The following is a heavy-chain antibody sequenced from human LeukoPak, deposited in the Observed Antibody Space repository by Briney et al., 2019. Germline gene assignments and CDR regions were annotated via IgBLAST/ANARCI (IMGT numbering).Heavy chain of an antibody. D-gene: IGHD1-26*01. V-gene: IGHV1-69*04. Sequence: ASVTVSCKASGGTFSIYAISWVRQAPGQGLEWMGRIIPILGIANYAQKFQGRVTITADKSTSTAYMELSSLRSEDTAVYYCASSGSYLFWYFDLWGRGTLVSVSS. CDR1: GGTFSIYA. J-gene: IGHJ2*01. CDR3: ASSGSYLFWYFDL. CDR2: IIPILGIA.